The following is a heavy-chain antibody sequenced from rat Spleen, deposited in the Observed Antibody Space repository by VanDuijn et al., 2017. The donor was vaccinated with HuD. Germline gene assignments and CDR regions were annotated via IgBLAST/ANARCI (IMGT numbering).Heavy chain of an antibody. CDR1: GFSLISHS. CDR3: ARDSGGI. CDR2: IWGNGDT. D-gene: IGHD4-3*01. Sequence: QVQLKESGPGLVQPSQTLSLICTVSGFSLISHSVHWVRQPPGKGLEWMGVIWGNGDTNYRSALKSRLSISRDTSKSQVFLKMNSRQTEDTATYYCARDSGGIWGQGVMVTVSS. J-gene: IGHJ2*01. V-gene: IGHV2-13*01.